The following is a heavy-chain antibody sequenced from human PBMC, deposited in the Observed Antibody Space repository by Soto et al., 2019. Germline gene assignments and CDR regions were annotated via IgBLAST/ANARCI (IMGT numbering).Heavy chain of an antibody. J-gene: IGHJ4*02. V-gene: IGHV1-69*13. CDR1: GGSFGNSA. Sequence: ASVEVSCKASGGSFGNSAINWVRQTPGQGLEWLGGFIPVYRTLNYAQKFQGRVTITADESTGTAYMTLSSLASDDTAVYYCATGVIWIGYFTVDSWGQGTRVTVSS. CDR3: ATGVIWIGYFTVDS. D-gene: IGHD3-3*01. CDR2: FIPVYRTL.